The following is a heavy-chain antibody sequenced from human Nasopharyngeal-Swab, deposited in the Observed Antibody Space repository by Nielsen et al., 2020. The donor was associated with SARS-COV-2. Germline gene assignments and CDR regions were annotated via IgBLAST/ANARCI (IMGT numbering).Heavy chain of an antibody. J-gene: IGHJ4*02. CDR3: AKGSGRYPSRGHFDY. D-gene: IGHD6-19*01. CDR1: GFTFSSYA. V-gene: IGHV3-23*01. CDR2: ISGSGGST. Sequence: GESLKISCAASGFTFSSYAMSWVRQAPGKGLEWVSAISGSGGSTYYADSVKGRFTISRDNSKNTLYLQMNSLRAEDTAVYYCAKGSGRYPSRGHFDYWGQGTLVTVSS.